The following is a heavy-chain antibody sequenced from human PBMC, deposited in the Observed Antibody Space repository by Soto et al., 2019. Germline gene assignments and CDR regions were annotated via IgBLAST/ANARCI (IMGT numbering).Heavy chain of an antibody. Sequence: EVQLLESGGGLVQPGGSLRLSCAASGFTFSSYAMSWVRQAPGKGLEWVSAISGSGGSTYYADSVKGRFTISRDNSKNTLYLQMNSLRAEDTAVYYCAKFELGYCSGGSCLLGLDYWGQGTLVTVSS. D-gene: IGHD2-15*01. J-gene: IGHJ4*02. V-gene: IGHV3-23*01. CDR3: AKFELGYCSGGSCLLGLDY. CDR2: ISGSGGST. CDR1: GFTFSSYA.